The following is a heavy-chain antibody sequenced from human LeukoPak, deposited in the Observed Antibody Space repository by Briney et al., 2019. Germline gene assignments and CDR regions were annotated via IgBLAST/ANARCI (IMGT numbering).Heavy chain of an antibody. J-gene: IGHJ4*02. CDR3: ARGRGIAL. D-gene: IGHD6-13*01. CDR2: MVDDGNKK. Sequence: PGESLRLSCAASGFTLANHWMNWVRQAPGKGLEWVANMVDDGNKKNYVDSVKGRFTISRDNVNNSLYLQMNSLRVEDTAVYYCARGRGIALWGQGTLVTVSS. CDR1: GFTLANHW. V-gene: IGHV3-7*01.